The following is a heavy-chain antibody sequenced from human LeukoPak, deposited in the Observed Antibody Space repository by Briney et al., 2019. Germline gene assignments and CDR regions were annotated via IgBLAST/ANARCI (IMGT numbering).Heavy chain of an antibody. CDR1: GGSISSSSYY. Sequence: SETLSLTCTVSGGSISSSSYYWGWIRQPPGKGLEWIGSIYYSGSTYYNPSLKSRVTISVDTSKNQFSLKLSSVTAADTAVYYCARGRGYSGYFGYYYMDVWGKGTTVTTSS. CDR3: ARGRGYSGYFGYYYMDV. J-gene: IGHJ6*03. V-gene: IGHV4-39*01. CDR2: IYYSGST. D-gene: IGHD5-12*01.